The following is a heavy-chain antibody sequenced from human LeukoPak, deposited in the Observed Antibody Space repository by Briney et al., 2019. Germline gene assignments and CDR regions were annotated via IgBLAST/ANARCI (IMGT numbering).Heavy chain of an antibody. CDR3: ARARSSSSWNGICY. V-gene: IGHV1-69*13. J-gene: IGHJ4*02. CDR2: IIPIFGTA. D-gene: IGHD6-13*01. CDR1: GGTFSSYA. Sequence: ASVKVSCKASGGTFSSYAISWVRQAPGQGPEWMGGIIPIFGTANYAQKFQGRVTITADESTSTAYMELSSLRSEDTAVYYCARARSSSSWNGICYWGQGTLVTVSS.